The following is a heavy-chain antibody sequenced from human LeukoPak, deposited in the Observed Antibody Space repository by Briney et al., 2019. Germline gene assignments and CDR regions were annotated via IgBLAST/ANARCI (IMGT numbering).Heavy chain of an antibody. D-gene: IGHD3-3*01. CDR2: INHSGST. Sequence: PSETLSLTCAVYGGSFSGYYWSWIRQPPGKGLEWIGEINHSGSTNYSPSLKSRVTISVDTSKNQFSLKLSSVTAADTAVYYCARAQPQRRITIFGVVIIPVPFDPWGQGTLVTVSS. J-gene: IGHJ5*02. CDR3: ARAQPQRRITIFGVVIIPVPFDP. CDR1: GGSFSGYY. V-gene: IGHV4-34*01.